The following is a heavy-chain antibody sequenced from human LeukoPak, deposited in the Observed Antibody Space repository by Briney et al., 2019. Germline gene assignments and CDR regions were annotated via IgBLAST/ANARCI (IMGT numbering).Heavy chain of an antibody. CDR1: GYTFTGYY. Sequence: ASVKVSCKASGYTFTGYYIHWVRQAPGQGLEWMGWINPASGGTKSAQKFQGRVTMTRDTSINTAYMELSRLASDDTTVYYCARAPGSGYAFDSWGQGTQVTVSS. CDR2: INPASGGT. J-gene: IGHJ4*02. D-gene: IGHD5-12*01. CDR3: ARAPGSGYAFDS. V-gene: IGHV1-2*02.